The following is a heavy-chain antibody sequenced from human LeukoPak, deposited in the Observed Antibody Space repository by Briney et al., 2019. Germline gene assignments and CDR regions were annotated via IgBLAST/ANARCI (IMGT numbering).Heavy chain of an antibody. D-gene: IGHD2-2*01. Sequence: GGSLRLSCAASGFTFSGSAMQWVRQASGKGLEWVGRIRSKANGYATAYAASVKGRFTISRDDSKNTAYLQMISLKTEDTAVYYCTSAQYCSSTSSEIFDYWGQGTLVTVSS. V-gene: IGHV3-73*01. CDR3: TSAQYCSSTSSEIFDY. CDR2: IRSKANGYAT. J-gene: IGHJ4*02. CDR1: GFTFSGSA.